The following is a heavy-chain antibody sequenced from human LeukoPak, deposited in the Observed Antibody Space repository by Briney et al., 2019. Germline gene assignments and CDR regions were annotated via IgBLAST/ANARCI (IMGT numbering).Heavy chain of an antibody. CDR3: ARYRGSGSYYNLLFRYLDY. CDR2: ISSSSSYI. Sequence: GGSLRLSCAASGFTFSSYSMNWVRQAPGKGLEWVSSISSSSSYIYYADSVKGRFTISRDNAKNSLYLQMNSLRAEDTAVYYCARYRGSGSYYNLLFRYLDYWGQGTLVTVSS. CDR1: GFTFSSYS. V-gene: IGHV3-21*04. J-gene: IGHJ4*02. D-gene: IGHD3-10*01.